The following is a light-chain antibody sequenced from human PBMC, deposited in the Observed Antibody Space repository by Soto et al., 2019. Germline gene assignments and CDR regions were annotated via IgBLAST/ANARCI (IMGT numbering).Light chain of an antibody. CDR2: DVS. J-gene: IGKJ1*01. V-gene: IGKV3-11*01. CDR1: QNVTSTY. CDR3: QQRSDWPWT. Sequence: VLTQSPGTLSLSPGERASLSCRASQNVTSTYLAWYQQRPGQPPRLLVYDVSNRATGTPARFSGGGSGTDFTLTISNLEPEDFAVYYCQQRSDWPWTFGQGTKVDIK.